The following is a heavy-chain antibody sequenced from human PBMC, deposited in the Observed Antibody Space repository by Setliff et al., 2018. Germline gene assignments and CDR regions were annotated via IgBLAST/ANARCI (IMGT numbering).Heavy chain of an antibody. CDR1: GGTFSSYA. J-gene: IGHJ4*02. CDR2: IIPIFGTA. CDR3: ARDRPPYYYDSSGYYYSAGNFDY. Sequence: GASVKVSCKASGGTFSSYAISWVRQAPGQGLEWMGGIIPIFGTANYAQKFQGRVTITADESTSTAYMELSSLRSEDTAVYYCARDRPPYYYDSSGYYYSAGNFDYWGQGTLVTVSS. D-gene: IGHD3-22*01. V-gene: IGHV1-69*13.